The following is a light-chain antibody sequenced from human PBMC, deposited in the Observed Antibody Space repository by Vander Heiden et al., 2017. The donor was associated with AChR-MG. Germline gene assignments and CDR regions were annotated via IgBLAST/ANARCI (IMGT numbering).Light chain of an antibody. V-gene: IGKV1-39*01. CDR3: QQSDSTPFT. Sequence: DLQMTQSPSSLSASVGDRVTITCRASQTISSNLNWYQQRPGKAPNLLIYAASTLHIGVPSRFSGGGSGTDFTLTISSLQPEDFATYYCQQSDSTPFTFGHGTKVDIK. CDR1: QTISSN. CDR2: AAS. J-gene: IGKJ3*01.